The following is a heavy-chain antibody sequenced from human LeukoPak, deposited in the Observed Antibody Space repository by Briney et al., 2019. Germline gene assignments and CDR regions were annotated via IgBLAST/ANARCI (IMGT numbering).Heavy chain of an antibody. D-gene: IGHD3-22*01. CDR2: IYYSGST. CDR1: GGSISSYY. Sequence: SETLSLTCTVSGGSISSYYWSWIRQPPGKGLEWIGYIYYSGSTNYNPSLKSRVTISVDTSKDQFFLKLSSVTAADTAVYYCARSLPYYDSSGYYFDYWGQGTLVTVSS. V-gene: IGHV4-59*01. CDR3: ARSLPYYDSSGYYFDY. J-gene: IGHJ4*02.